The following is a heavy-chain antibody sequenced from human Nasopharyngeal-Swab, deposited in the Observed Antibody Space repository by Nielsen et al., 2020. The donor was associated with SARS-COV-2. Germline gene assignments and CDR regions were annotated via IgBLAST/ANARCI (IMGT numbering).Heavy chain of an antibody. D-gene: IGHD2-2*01. CDR1: GLTFSSHW. CDR2: INQDGGDK. V-gene: IGHV3-7*01. Sequence: GESLKISCAGSGLTFSSHWMSWVRQAPGKGPEWVAKINQDGGDKYYVDSVKGRFTISRDNAKNSLYLQMNSLRAEDTAVYYCARYCSTTSCPRGFDYWGQGTLVTVSS. J-gene: IGHJ4*02. CDR3: ARYCSTTSCPRGFDY.